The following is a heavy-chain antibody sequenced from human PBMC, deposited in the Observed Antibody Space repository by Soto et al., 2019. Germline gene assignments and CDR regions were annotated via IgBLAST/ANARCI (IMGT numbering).Heavy chain of an antibody. V-gene: IGHV4-30-4*01. CDR3: ARLAPRKLTSPFYGMDV. D-gene: IGHD3-3*02. Sequence: SETLSLTCTVSGGSISGADSYWSWIRQPPGKGLEWIGYIYFVGSPYYNPSLKSRVTISLDTSKSQFSLNLSSVTAADTAVYWCARLAPRKLTSPFYGMDVWGQGTTVTVSS. J-gene: IGHJ6*02. CDR2: IYFVGSP. CDR1: GGSISGADSY.